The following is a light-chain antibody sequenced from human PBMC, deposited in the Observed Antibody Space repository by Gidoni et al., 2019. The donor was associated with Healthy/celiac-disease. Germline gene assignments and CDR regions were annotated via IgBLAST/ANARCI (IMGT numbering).Light chain of an antibody. CDR1: KLGDKY. Sequence: SYELTQPPSVSVSPGQTASIPCSGDKLGDKYACWYQQKPGQSPVLVIYQDSKRPSGIPERVSGSNSGNTATLTISGTQAMDEADYYCQAWDSSTNVFGTGTKVTVL. CDR2: QDS. J-gene: IGLJ1*01. V-gene: IGLV3-1*01. CDR3: QAWDSSTNV.